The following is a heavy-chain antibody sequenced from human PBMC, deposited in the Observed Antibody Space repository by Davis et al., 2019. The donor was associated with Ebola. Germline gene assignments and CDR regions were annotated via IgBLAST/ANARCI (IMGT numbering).Heavy chain of an antibody. V-gene: IGHV3-30*03. CDR1: GFTFSSYG. Sequence: GESLKISCAASGFTFSSYGMHWVRQAPGKGLEWVAVISYDGSNKYYADSVKGRFTISRDNSKNTLYLQMNSLRAEDTAVYYCASSPNYYYYYGMDVWGQGTTVTVSS. CDR2: ISYDGSNK. CDR3: ASSPNYYYYYGMDV. J-gene: IGHJ6*02.